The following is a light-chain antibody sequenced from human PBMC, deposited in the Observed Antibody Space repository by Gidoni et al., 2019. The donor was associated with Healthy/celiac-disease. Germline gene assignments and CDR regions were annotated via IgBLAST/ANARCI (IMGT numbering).Light chain of an antibody. J-gene: IGLJ2*01. CDR2: QDS. CDR3: QAWDSSTESVV. V-gene: IGLV3-1*01. Sequence: SYELTQPPSVSVSPGQTASITCSGDKLGDNYACWYQQKPGQSPVLVIYQDSKRPSGIPERFSGSNSGNTATLTISGTQAMDEADYYCQAWDSSTESVVFGGGTKLTVL. CDR1: KLGDNY.